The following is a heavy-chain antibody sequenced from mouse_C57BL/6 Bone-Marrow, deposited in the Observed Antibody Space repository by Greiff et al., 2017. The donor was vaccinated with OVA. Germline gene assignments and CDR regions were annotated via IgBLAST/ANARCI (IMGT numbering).Heavy chain of an antibody. CDR3: TTGPYYGLNAWFAY. CDR2: IDPEDGDT. Sequence: EVQLQQSGAELVRPGASVKLSCTASGFNIKDYYMHWVKQRPEQGLEWIGRIDPEDGDTEYAPKFQGKATMTADTSSNTAYLQLSSLTSEDSAVYYCTTGPYYGLNAWFAYWGQGTLVTVSA. J-gene: IGHJ3*01. V-gene: IGHV14-1*01. CDR1: GFNIKDYY. D-gene: IGHD1-1*02.